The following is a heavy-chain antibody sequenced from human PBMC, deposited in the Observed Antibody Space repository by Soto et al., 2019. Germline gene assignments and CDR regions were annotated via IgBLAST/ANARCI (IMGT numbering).Heavy chain of an antibody. J-gene: IGHJ5*02. Sequence: QVQLVQSGAEVKRPGASVMVSCRATGYTFKNYDINWVRQATGQGLEWMGRMNPNSGNTGYAQKFQGRVTMTRNTSISTAYLELSSLRYEDMAVDYCARAAVYGCNGWLNPWGQGTQVTV. CDR2: MNPNSGNT. V-gene: IGHV1-8*01. CDR3: ARAAVYGCNGWLNP. D-gene: IGHD2-15*01. CDR1: GYTFKNYD.